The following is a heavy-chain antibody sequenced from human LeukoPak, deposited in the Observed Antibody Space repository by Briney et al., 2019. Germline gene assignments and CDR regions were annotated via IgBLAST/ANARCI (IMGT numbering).Heavy chain of an antibody. CDR1: GDSISSSTYY. Sequence: SETLSLTCTVSGDSISSSTYYWGWIRQPPGKGLEWIGSIYYSGSTYYNPSLKSRVTISVDTSKNQFSLKLRSVSDADTAVYYCARQGDFWSGYPSDYWGQGTLVTVSS. V-gene: IGHV4-39*01. CDR3: ARQGDFWSGYPSDY. CDR2: IYYSGST. D-gene: IGHD3-3*01. J-gene: IGHJ4*02.